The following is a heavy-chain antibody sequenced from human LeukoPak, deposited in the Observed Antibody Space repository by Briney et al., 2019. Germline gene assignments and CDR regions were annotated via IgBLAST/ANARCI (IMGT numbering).Heavy chain of an antibody. Sequence: SETLSLTCTVSGGSLSSYYWSWIRQPAGKGLEWIGRIYTSGSTNYNPSLKSRVTMSVDTSKNQFSLKLSSVTAADTAVYYCARGRSIAARPGSPQYYYYYMDVWGKGTTVTVSS. CDR2: IYTSGST. CDR3: ARGRSIAARPGSPQYYYYYMDV. CDR1: GGSLSSYY. V-gene: IGHV4-4*07. D-gene: IGHD6-6*01. J-gene: IGHJ6*03.